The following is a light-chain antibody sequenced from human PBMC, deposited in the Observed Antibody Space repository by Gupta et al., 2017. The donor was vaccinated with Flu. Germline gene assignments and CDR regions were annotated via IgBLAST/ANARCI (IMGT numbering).Light chain of an antibody. CDR2: RNN. CDR3: AAWDDRLSARV. CDR1: SSNIGSNF. Sequence: QSVVTQPPSASGTPGQRVTISCSGSSSNIGSNFVFWYQPLPGTAPKLLIYRNNQRPSGVPDRFSGSKSGTSASLAISGRRSDDEAEYYCAAWDDRLSARVFGGGTKLTVL. V-gene: IGLV1-47*01. J-gene: IGLJ3*02.